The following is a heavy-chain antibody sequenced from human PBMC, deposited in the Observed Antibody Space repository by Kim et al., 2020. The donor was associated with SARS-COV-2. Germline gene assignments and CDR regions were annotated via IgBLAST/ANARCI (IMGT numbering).Heavy chain of an antibody. CDR1: GGTFSSYA. CDR2: IIPIFGTA. J-gene: IGHJ4*02. D-gene: IGHD3-22*01. V-gene: IGHV1-69*13. Sequence: SVKVSCKASGGTFSSYAISWVRQAPGQGLEWMGGIIPIFGTANYAQKFQGRVTITADESTSTAYMELSSLRSEDTAVYYCARDMGNYDSSGYYCWGQGTLVTVSS. CDR3: ARDMGNYDSSGYYC.